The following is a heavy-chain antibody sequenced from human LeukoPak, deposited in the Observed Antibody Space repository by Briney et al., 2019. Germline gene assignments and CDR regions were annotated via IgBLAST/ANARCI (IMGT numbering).Heavy chain of an antibody. Sequence: ASVKVSCKASGYTFTSYGISWVRQAPGQGLEWMGWISAYNGNTNYAQKLQGRVTMTTDTSTSTAYMELRSLRSDDTAVYYCAREKMVRGVKDLDYWGQGTLATVSS. CDR1: GYTFTSYG. CDR2: ISAYNGNT. D-gene: IGHD3-10*01. J-gene: IGHJ4*02. CDR3: AREKMVRGVKDLDY. V-gene: IGHV1-18*04.